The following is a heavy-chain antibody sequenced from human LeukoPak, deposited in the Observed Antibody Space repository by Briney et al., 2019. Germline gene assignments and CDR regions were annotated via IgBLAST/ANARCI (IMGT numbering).Heavy chain of an antibody. CDR2: ISSSSSYI. CDR3: ARVANYYGSWSYYKSYYYYGMDV. CDR1: GFTFSSYS. D-gene: IGHD3-10*01. J-gene: IGHJ6*02. V-gene: IGHV3-21*01. Sequence: KSGGSLRLSCAASGFTFSSYSMNWVRQAPGKGLEWVSSISSSSSYIYYADSVKGRFTISRDNAKNSLYLQMDSLRAEDTAVYYCARVANYYGSWSYYKSYYYYGMDVWGQGTTVTVSS.